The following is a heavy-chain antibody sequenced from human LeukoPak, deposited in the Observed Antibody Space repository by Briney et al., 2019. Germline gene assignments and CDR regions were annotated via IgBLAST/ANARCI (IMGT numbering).Heavy chain of an antibody. V-gene: IGHV3-30*18. Sequence: GGSLRLSCAASGFTFSSYGMYWVRQAPGKGLEWVAVISYDGSNKYYADSVKGRFTISRDNSKNTLYLQMNSLRAEDTAVYYCAKDLKRRDGYKLDYWGQGTLVTVSS. CDR1: GFTFSSYG. CDR2: ISYDGSNK. CDR3: AKDLKRRDGYKLDY. J-gene: IGHJ4*02. D-gene: IGHD5-12*01.